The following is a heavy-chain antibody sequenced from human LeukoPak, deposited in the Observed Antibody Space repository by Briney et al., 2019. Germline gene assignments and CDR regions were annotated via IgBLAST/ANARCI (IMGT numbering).Heavy chain of an antibody. J-gene: IGHJ6*02. D-gene: IGHD2-2*01. CDR2: IYHSGST. V-gene: IGHV4-4*02. Sequence: SGTLSLTCAVSGGSISSSNWWSWVRQPPGRGLESIGEIYHSGSTNYNPSLKSRVTISVDKSKNQFSLKLSSVTAADTAVYYCAREAVGVVPAAPYYYYGMDVRGQGTTVTVSS. CDR3: AREAVGVVPAAPYYYYGMDV. CDR1: GGSISSSNW.